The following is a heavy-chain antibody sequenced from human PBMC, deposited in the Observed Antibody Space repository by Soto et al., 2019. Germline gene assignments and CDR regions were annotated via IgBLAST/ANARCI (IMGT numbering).Heavy chain of an antibody. CDR1: GFTFSSYA. Sequence: QVQLVESGGGVVQPGRSLRLSCAASGFTFSSYAMHWVRQAPSKGLEWVAVISYDGSNKYYADSVKGRFTISRDNSKNTLYLQMNSLRAEDTAVYYCASSSVCVCSYWGQGTLVIVCS. CDR3: ASSSVCVCSY. V-gene: IGHV3-30-3*01. D-gene: IGHD2-8*01. J-gene: IGHJ4*02. CDR2: ISYDGSNK.